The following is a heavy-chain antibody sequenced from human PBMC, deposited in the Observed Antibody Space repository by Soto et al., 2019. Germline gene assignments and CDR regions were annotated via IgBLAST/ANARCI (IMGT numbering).Heavy chain of an antibody. CDR2: ISSSSSYI. J-gene: IGHJ4*02. CDR3: ASAGSGYSGYDPQY. CDR1: GFTFSSYS. D-gene: IGHD5-12*01. Sequence: GESLKISCAASGFTFSSYSMNWVRQAPGKGLEWVSSISSSSSYIYYADSVKGRFTISRDNAKNSLYLQMNSLRAEDTAVYYCASAGSGYSGYDPQYWGQGTLVTVSS. V-gene: IGHV3-21*01.